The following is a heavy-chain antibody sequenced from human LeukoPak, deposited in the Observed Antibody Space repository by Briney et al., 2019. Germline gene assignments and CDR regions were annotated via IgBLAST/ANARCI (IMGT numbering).Heavy chain of an antibody. Sequence: GASVPVSCKASGGTFSSYAISWVRQAPGQGLEWMGGIIPIFGTANYAQKFQGRVTITTDESTSTAYMELSSLRSEDTAVYYCAREGWFGELGFDDAFDIWGQGTMVTVSS. CDR1: GGTFSSYA. CDR3: AREGWFGELGFDDAFDI. V-gene: IGHV1-69*05. D-gene: IGHD3-10*01. J-gene: IGHJ3*02. CDR2: IIPIFGTA.